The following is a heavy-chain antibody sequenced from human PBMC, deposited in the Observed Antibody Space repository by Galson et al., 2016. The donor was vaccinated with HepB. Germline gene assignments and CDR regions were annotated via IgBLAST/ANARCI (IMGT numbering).Heavy chain of an antibody. Sequence: SLRLSCAASGFTFNTHGMAWVRQAPGNGLEWVSGISDSGANTYYADSVKGRFTVSRDNAQNLLYLQVSSLRAEDTAVYYCATDVGGGASDLWGQGTLVTVSS. CDR3: ATDVGGGASDL. CDR2: ISDSGANT. CDR1: GFTFNTHG. D-gene: IGHD3-16*01. J-gene: IGHJ3*01. V-gene: IGHV3-23*01.